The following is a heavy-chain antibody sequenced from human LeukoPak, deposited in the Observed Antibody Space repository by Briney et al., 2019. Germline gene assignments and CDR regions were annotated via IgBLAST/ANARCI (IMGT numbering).Heavy chain of an antibody. Sequence: ASVKVSCKASGYTFTSYGISWVRQAPGQGLEWMGWISAYNGNTNYAQKLQGRDTMTTDTSTSTAYMELRSLRSDDTAVYYCARNYDFWSGYNRNWFDPWGQGTLVTVSS. CDR3: ARNYDFWSGYNRNWFDP. D-gene: IGHD3-3*01. V-gene: IGHV1-18*01. J-gene: IGHJ5*02. CDR2: ISAYNGNT. CDR1: GYTFTSYG.